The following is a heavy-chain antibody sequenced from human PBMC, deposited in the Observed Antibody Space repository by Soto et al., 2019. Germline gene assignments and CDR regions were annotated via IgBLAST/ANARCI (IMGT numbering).Heavy chain of an antibody. V-gene: IGHV1-69*13. CDR2: ISPIFGTA. CDR3: AGSGQSSSWGLPFDY. Sequence: GASVKVSCKASGGTFSSYAISWVRQAPGQGLEWMGGISPIFGTANYAQKFQGRVTITADESTSTAYMELSSLRSEYTAVYYCAGSGQSSSWGLPFDYWGQGTLVTVSS. J-gene: IGHJ4*02. D-gene: IGHD6-13*01. CDR1: GGTFSSYA.